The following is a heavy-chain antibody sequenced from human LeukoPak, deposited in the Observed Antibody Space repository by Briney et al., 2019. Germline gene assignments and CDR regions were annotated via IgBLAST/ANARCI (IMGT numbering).Heavy chain of an antibody. CDR1: GFTFRSYA. CDR2: ISYDGSNK. D-gene: IGHD3-22*01. CDR3: ARDQYTYYYDSSGRPRVDY. V-gene: IGHV3-30*04. Sequence: GGSLRLSCAASGFTFRSYAIHWVRQAPGKGLEWVAGISYDGSNKYFADSVKGRFTISRDNSKITLHLQMNSLRAEDTAMYYCARDQYTYYYDSSGRPRVDYWGQGTLVTVSS. J-gene: IGHJ4*02.